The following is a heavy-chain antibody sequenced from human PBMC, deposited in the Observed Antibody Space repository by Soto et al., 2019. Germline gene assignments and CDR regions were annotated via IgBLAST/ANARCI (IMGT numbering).Heavy chain of an antibody. CDR2: ISSSGSTI. CDR3: ARDFEGKDYYYMDV. D-gene: IGHD3-9*01. J-gene: IGHJ6*03. V-gene: IGHV3-11*01. Sequence: GGSLRLSCAASGVTFSDYYMSWLRQAPGKGLEWVSYISSSGSTIYYADSVKGRFTISRDNAKNSLYLQMNSLRAEDTAVYYCARDFEGKDYYYMDVWGKGTTVTVSS. CDR1: GVTFSDYY.